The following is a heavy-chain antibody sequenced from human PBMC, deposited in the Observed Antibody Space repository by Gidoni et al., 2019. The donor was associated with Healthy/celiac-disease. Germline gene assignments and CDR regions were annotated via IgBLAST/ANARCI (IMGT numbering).Heavy chain of an antibody. CDR3: ARLVVVAATPYFDY. V-gene: IGHV4-39*01. Sequence: QLQLQESGPGLVKPSETLSLTCTVSGGSISSSSYYWGWIRQPPGKGLEWIGSIYYSGSTYYNPSLKSRVTISVDTSKNQFSLKLSSVTAADTAVYYCARLVVVAATPYFDYWGQGTLVTVSS. CDR1: GGSISSSSYY. CDR2: IYYSGST. J-gene: IGHJ4*02. D-gene: IGHD2-15*01.